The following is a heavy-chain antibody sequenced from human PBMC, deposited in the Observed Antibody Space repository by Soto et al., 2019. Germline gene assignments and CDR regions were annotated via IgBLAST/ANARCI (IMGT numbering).Heavy chain of an antibody. V-gene: IGHV5-10-1*01. J-gene: IGHJ3*02. CDR2: IDPSDSYT. Sequence: PGESLKISCKGSGYSFTSYWISWVRQMPGKGLGWMGRIDPSDSYTNYSPSFQGHVTISADKSISTAYLQWSSLKASDTAMYYCASPDTAMDNGACDIWGQGTMVTVSS. CDR3: ASPDTAMDNGACDI. D-gene: IGHD5-18*01. CDR1: GYSFTSYW.